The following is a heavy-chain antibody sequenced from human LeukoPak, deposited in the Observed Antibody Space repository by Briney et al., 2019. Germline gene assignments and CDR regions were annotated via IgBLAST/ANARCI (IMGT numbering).Heavy chain of an antibody. V-gene: IGHV3-30-3*01. CDR1: GFTFSSYA. D-gene: IGHD5-12*01. CDR3: AREGPTSYDDYNGMDV. Sequence: GGSLRLSCAASGFTFSSYAMSWLRQAPGKGLEWVAVISYDGSNKYYADSEKGRFTISRDNSKNTLYLQMNSLRAEDTVVYYCAREGPTSYDDYNGMDVWGQGTTVTVSS. J-gene: IGHJ6*02. CDR2: ISYDGSNK.